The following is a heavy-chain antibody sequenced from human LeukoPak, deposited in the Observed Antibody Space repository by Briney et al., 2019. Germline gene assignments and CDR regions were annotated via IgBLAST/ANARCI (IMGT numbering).Heavy chain of an antibody. V-gene: IGHV1-2*06. D-gene: IGHD5-24*01. CDR2: INPSSGGT. CDR3: AREMAPARSAFDL. Sequence: ASVKVSFKASGYTFTGSYMHWVRQAPGQGREWMGRINPSSGGTNYVQKFQGRGTMTRDTSISTAYMELSRLRSDDTAVYYCAREMAPARSAFDLWGQGTMVTVSS. CDR1: GYTFTGSY. J-gene: IGHJ3*01.